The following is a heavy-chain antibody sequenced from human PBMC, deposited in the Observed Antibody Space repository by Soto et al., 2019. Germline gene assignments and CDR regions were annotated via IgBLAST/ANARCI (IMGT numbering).Heavy chain of an antibody. CDR2: IDPSDSYT. CDR1: GYSFTSYW. D-gene: IGHD1-1*01. V-gene: IGHV5-10-1*01. J-gene: IGHJ4*02. CDR3: ARHKGERPRIGVWDY. Sequence: PGESLKISCKGSGYSFTSYWITWVRQTPGKGLEWMGRIDPSDSYTKYSPSFQGHVTISSSNSLSTAHLQWSSLKASDTAIYYCARHKGERPRIGVWDYSGKGPLLTVSS.